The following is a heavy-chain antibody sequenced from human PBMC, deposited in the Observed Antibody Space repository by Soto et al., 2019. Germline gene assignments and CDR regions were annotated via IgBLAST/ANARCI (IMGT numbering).Heavy chain of an antibody. CDR1: GFSFTSYA. J-gene: IGHJ6*03. Sequence: EVQLLESGGGLVQTGGSLRLSCAASGFSFTSYAMSWVRQAPGKGLEWVSAISGSGGSTYYADSVKGRFTISRDNSKNTLYLQMNSLRAEDTALYYCAKDAFGYCSGGSCYYYYMDVWGKGTTVTVSS. CDR2: ISGSGGST. V-gene: IGHV3-23*01. D-gene: IGHD2-15*01. CDR3: AKDAFGYCSGGSCYYYYMDV.